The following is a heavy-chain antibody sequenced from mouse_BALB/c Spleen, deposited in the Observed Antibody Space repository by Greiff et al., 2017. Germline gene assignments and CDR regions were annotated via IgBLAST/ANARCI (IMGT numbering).Heavy chain of an antibody. CDR3: ARRYGSRFFDY. D-gene: IGHD1-1*01. CDR2: ISSGGGST. V-gene: IGHV5-12-1*01. J-gene: IGHJ2*01. CDR1: GFAFSSYD. Sequence: EVKLVESGGGLVQPGGSLKLSCAASGFAFSSYDMSWVRQTPEKRLEWVAYISSGGGSTYYPDTVKGRFTISRDNAKNTLYLQMSSLKSEDTAMYYCARRYGSRFFDYWGQGTTLTVSS.